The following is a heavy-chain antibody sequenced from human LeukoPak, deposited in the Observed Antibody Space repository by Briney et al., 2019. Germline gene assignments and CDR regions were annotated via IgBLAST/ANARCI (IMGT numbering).Heavy chain of an antibody. D-gene: IGHD2-21*02. V-gene: IGHV3-21*01. CDR2: ISSSSSYI. CDR3: AVGREEGDFSLPFY. J-gene: IGHJ4*02. CDR1: GFTFSSYS. Sequence: GGSLRLSCAASGFTFSSYSMNWVRQAPGKGLEWVSSISSSSSYIYYADSVKGRFTISRDNAKSSLYLQMNSLRAEDTAVYYCAVGREEGDFSLPFYWGQGTLVTVSS.